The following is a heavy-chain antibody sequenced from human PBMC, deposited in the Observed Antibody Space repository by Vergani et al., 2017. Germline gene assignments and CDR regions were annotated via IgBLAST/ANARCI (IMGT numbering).Heavy chain of an antibody. J-gene: IGHJ4*02. CDR1: GDSISSNNC. CDR2: ICHTEDT. V-gene: IGHV4-4*03. Sequence: QVQLQESGPGLVKPPGTLSLTCAVSGDSISSNNCWTWVRQPPGKGLEWIGEICHTEDTKYSPSLKSRVTVSVDESRNLFSLRLNSVTAADTAVYYCARRGSPWYYDILTGKGEYYFDYWGQGTLVTVSS. D-gene: IGHD3-9*01. CDR3: ARRGSPWYYDILTGKGEYYFDY.